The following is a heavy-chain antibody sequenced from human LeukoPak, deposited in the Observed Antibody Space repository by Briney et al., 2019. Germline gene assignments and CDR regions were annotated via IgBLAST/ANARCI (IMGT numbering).Heavy chain of an antibody. D-gene: IGHD2-8*01. V-gene: IGHV3-23*01. CDR3: AKDTSIGRYCTNGVCSPFDY. CDR1: GFTFSSYA. Sequence: GGSLGLSCAGSGFTFSSYAMSWVRQAPGKGLEWVSAISDTGATTYDADSVKGRFTISRDNSRSTLYLQMNSLRAEDTALYYCAKDTSIGRYCTNGVCSPFDYWGQGTLVTVSS. CDR2: ISDTGATT. J-gene: IGHJ4*02.